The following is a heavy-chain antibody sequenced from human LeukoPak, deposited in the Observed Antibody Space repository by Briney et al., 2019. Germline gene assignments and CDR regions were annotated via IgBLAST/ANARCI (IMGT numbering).Heavy chain of an antibody. V-gene: IGHV4-59*01. CDR3: ARSTNLFDY. Sequence: SETLSLTCTVSGGSISSYYWSWIRQPPGKGLEWIGYIYYSGSTNYNPSPKSRVTISVDTSKNQFSLKLSSLTAADTAVYYCARSTNLFDYWGQGTLVTVS. CDR1: GGSISSYY. CDR2: IYYSGST. D-gene: IGHD2-8*01. J-gene: IGHJ4*02.